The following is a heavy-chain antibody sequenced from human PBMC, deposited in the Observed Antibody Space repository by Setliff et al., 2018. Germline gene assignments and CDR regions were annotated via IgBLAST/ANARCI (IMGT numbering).Heavy chain of an antibody. CDR2: INQDGSGK. Sequence: GESLKISCAASGFTFSSFWMAWVRQSPGRGLEWVANINQDGSGKFYVDSVKGRFTISRDNSKNTLYLQMNSLTNEDTAVYYCAKDSLEVVIALHGMDVWGQGTTVTVSS. J-gene: IGHJ6*02. CDR3: AKDSLEVVIALHGMDV. V-gene: IGHV3-7*01. D-gene: IGHD2-21*01. CDR1: GFTFSSFW.